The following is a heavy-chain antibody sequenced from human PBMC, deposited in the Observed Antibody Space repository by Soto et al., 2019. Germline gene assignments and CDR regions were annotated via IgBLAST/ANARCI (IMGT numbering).Heavy chain of an antibody. V-gene: IGHV4-59*08. CDR2: IYYSGST. D-gene: IGHD2-21*01. CDR1: GGSISSYY. J-gene: IGHJ4*02. CDR3: ARHYCGGDCYFSSMEFFDY. Sequence: QVQLQESGPGLVKPSETLSLTCTVSGGSISSYYWSWIRQPPGKGLEWIGYIYYSGSTNYNPSLKSRVTISVDTSKNPFSLKLSSVTAADTAVYYCARHYCGGDCYFSSMEFFDYWGQGTLVTVSS.